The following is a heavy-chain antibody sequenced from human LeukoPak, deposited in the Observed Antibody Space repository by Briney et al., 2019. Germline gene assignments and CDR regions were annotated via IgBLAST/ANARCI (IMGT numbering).Heavy chain of an antibody. V-gene: IGHV4-39*01. CDR3: ARHASVDGNWPRPLDY. CDR1: GGSISSSNYS. Sequence: PPETLSLTCTVSGGSISSSNYSWGWIRQPPGKGLEWIGDIYYSGSTYYKPSLKTRVTISVDTSKNQFSLKLTSVTAADTAVYYCARHASVDGNWPRPLDYWGQGSLVSVSS. J-gene: IGHJ4*02. D-gene: IGHD6-19*01. CDR2: IYYSGST.